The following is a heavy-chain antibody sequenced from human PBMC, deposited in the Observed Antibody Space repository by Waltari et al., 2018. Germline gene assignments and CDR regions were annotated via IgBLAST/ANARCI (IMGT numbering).Heavy chain of an antibody. J-gene: IGHJ6*02. V-gene: IGHV1-58*02. CDR1: GFTFTSSA. D-gene: IGHD6-13*01. CDR3: AAGHPSSSWYLDYYYGMDV. CDR2: NVVGSGNT. Sequence: QMQLVQSGPEVKQPGTSVKVSCKASGFTFTSSAMQWVRQARGPRLEWIGWNVVGSGNTNYAQKFQERVTITRDMSTSTAYMELSSLRSEDTAVYYCAAGHPSSSWYLDYYYGMDVWGQGTTVTVSS.